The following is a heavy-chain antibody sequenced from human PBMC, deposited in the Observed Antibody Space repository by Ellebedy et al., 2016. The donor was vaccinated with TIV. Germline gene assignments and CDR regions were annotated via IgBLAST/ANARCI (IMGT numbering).Heavy chain of an antibody. V-gene: IGHV4-59*08. D-gene: IGHD6-19*01. CDR3: ARIYNSGWYHLDY. J-gene: IGHJ4*02. Sequence: MPSETLSLTCTVSGGSIGSYYWSWIRQSPGKGLEWIGYIYYSGTTKYNPSLKSRVTMSVDTSKNQFSLQLYSVTAADTAVYFCARIYNSGWYHLDYWGQGTLATVS. CDR1: GGSIGSYY. CDR2: IYYSGTT.